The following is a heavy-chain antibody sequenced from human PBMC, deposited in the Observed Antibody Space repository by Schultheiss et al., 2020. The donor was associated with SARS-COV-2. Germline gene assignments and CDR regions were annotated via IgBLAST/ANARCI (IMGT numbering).Heavy chain of an antibody. CDR3: ARDATYSKYYFDY. CDR2: ISSSSSTI. CDR1: GFTFSSYA. D-gene: IGHD2-15*01. Sequence: GESLKISCAASGFTFSSYAMSWVRQAPGKGLEWVSYISSSSSTIYYADSVKGRFTISRDNAKNSLYLQMNSLRAEDTAVYYCARDATYSKYYFDYWGQGTLVTVSS. V-gene: IGHV3-48*04. J-gene: IGHJ4*02.